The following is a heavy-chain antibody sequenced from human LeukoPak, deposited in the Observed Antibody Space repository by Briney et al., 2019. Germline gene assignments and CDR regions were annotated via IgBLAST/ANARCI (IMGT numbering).Heavy chain of an antibody. Sequence: GGSLRLSCAASGFTFSNYAMSWVRQAPAKGLEWVSSISGSGGTTYYADSVKGRFTISRDNSKNTLYLQMNSLRAEDTAVYYCAKEEGYIYGLLDYWGQGTLVTISS. CDR2: ISGSGGTT. D-gene: IGHD5-18*01. CDR3: AKEEGYIYGLLDY. V-gene: IGHV3-23*01. CDR1: GFTFSNYA. J-gene: IGHJ4*02.